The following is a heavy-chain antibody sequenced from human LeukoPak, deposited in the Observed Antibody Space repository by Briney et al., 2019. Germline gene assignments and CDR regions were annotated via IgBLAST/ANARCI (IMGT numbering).Heavy chain of an antibody. J-gene: IGHJ4*02. V-gene: IGHV3-11*01. CDR1: GFTISDYY. CDR2: ICDSGRTI. D-gene: IGHD3-22*01. CDR3: ARDRLGDYDHSGYYDK. Sequence: GGSLRLSCAASGFTISDYYMSWILQPPGKGRQWGLYICDSGRTIYYADSVKGRFTISRDNAKNSVYLQMNNLGAEDTAVYYCARDRLGDYDHSGYYDKWGQGTLVRV.